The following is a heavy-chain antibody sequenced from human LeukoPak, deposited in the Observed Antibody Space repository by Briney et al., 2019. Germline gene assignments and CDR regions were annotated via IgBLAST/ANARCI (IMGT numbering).Heavy chain of an antibody. CDR3: ARDEVGKSNQASEHDYDILTGPDY. Sequence: GASVKVSCKASGYTFTSYGISWVRQAPGQGLEWMGWISAYNGNTNYAQKLQGRVTMTADTSTSTAYMELRSLGSDDTAVYYCARDEVGKSNQASEHDYDILTGPDYWGQGTLVTVSS. J-gene: IGHJ4*02. D-gene: IGHD3-9*01. V-gene: IGHV1-18*01. CDR2: ISAYNGNT. CDR1: GYTFTSYG.